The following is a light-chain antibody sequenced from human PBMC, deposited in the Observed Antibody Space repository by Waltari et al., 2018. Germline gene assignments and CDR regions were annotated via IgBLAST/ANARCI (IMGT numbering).Light chain of an antibody. CDR1: QSIHTF. V-gene: IGKV1-39*01. Sequence: DIKMTQSPASLSAAVGDTVSITCRASQSIHTFLTWYQQKPGKAPNLIIHGASNLLRGVSSRFSCSGSGTDFSLTITNLQPEDCATYYCHQNYNSPRTFGQGTKVHIK. CDR3: HQNYNSPRT. J-gene: IGKJ1*01. CDR2: GAS.